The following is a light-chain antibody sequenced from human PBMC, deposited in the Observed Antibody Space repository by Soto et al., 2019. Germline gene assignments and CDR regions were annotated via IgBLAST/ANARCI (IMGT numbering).Light chain of an antibody. V-gene: IGKV3-20*01. CDR2: GAS. CDR3: QQYGSSL. CDR1: QSVSSSY. Sequence: EIVLTQSPGTLSLYPGERATLSCRASQSVSSSYLAWYQQKPGQAPRFLIYGASSRATGIPDRFSGSGSGTDFTLTISRLEPEDFAVYYCQQYGSSLFGGGTKVDIK. J-gene: IGKJ4*01.